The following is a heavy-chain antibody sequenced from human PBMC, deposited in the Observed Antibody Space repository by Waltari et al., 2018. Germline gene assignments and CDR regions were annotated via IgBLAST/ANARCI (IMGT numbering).Heavy chain of an antibody. CDR2: INSDGSST. CDR1: GCTFGSYG. V-gene: IGHV3-74*01. D-gene: IGHD1-26*01. Sequence: EVQLVESGGGLVQPGGSLRLSGAASGCTFGSYGMHWVRQAPGKGLVWVSRINSDGSSTNYADSVKGRFTIARDNAKNTLYLQMNSLRVDDTAVYYCARRSVGAAPYYFDYWGQGTLVTVSS. CDR3: ARRSVGAAPYYFDY. J-gene: IGHJ4*02.